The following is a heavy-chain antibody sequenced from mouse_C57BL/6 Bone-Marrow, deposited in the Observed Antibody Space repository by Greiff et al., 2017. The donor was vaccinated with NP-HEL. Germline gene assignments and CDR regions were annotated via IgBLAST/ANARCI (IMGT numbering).Heavy chain of an antibody. V-gene: IGHV5-9-1*02. D-gene: IGHD2-3*01. CDR1: GFTFSSYA. CDR2: ISSGGDYI. CDR3: TRDGSQTAWFAY. J-gene: IGHJ3*01. Sequence: EVKLQESGEGLVKPGGSLKLSCAASGFTFSSYAMSWVRQTPEKRLEWVAYISSGGDYIYYADTVKGRFTISRDNARNTLYLQMSSLKSEDTAMYYCTRDGSQTAWFAYWGQGTLVTVSA.